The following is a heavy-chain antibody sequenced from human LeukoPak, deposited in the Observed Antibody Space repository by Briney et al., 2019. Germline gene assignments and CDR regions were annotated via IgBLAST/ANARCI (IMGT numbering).Heavy chain of an antibody. CDR2: IIPIFGTA. J-gene: IGHJ5*02. CDR3: ARGYCTNGVCYDLFDP. D-gene: IGHD2-8*01. Sequence: ASVKVSCKASGGTLSSYAISWVRQAPGQGLEWMGGIIPIFGTANYAQKFQGRVTITADESTSTAYMELSSLRSEDTAVYYCARGYCTNGVCYDLFDPWGQGTLVTVSS. V-gene: IGHV1-69*13. CDR1: GGTLSSYA.